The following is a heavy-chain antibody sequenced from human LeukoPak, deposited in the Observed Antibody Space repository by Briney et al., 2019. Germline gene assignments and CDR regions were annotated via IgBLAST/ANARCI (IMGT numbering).Heavy chain of an antibody. CDR3: ARDPQTYNWNSLPSSMDV. CDR1: GFTFSSYS. J-gene: IGHJ6*03. V-gene: IGHV3-48*01. CDR2: ISSRRSTI. D-gene: IGHD1-7*01. Sequence: GGSLRLSCAASGFTFSSYSMNGVRQAPGEGREWVSYISSRRSTIYYADSVEGRCTISRDNAKNSLYLQMNSLRAQDTAVYYCARDPQTYNWNSLPSSMDVWGKGTTVTVSS.